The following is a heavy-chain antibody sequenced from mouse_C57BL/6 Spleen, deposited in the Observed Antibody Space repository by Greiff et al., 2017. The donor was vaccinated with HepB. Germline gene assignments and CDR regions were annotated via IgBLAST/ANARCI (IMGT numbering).Heavy chain of an antibody. CDR3: ARENGDPPYAMDY. CDR1: GFSLTSYG. D-gene: IGHD3-3*01. J-gene: IGHJ4*01. V-gene: IGHV2-2*01. Sequence: VMLVESGPGLVQPSQSLSITCTVSGFSLTSYGVHWVRQSPGKGLEWLGVIWSGGSTDYNAAFISRLSISKDNSKSQVFFKMNSLQADDTAIYYCARENGDPPYAMDYWGQGTSVTVSS. CDR2: IWSGGST.